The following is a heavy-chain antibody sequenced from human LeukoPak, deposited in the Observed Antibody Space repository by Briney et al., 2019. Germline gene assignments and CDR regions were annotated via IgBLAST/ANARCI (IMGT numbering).Heavy chain of an antibody. CDR2: IYYSGST. CDR1: GGSISSYY. J-gene: IGHJ3*02. V-gene: IGHV4-59*01. CDR3: ATYGARGAAGSGGFVI. Sequence: PSETLSLTCTVSGGSISSYYWSWIRQPPGKGLEWIGYIYYSGSTNYNPSLKRRVTISVDTSKNHFSLKVSPVSAPDTDVYYCATYGARGAAGSGGFVICGQGAMVTVSS. D-gene: IGHD6-13*01.